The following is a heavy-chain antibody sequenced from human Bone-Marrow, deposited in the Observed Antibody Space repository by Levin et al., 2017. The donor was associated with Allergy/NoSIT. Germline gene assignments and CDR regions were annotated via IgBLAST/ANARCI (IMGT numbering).Heavy chain of an antibody. D-gene: IGHD3-22*01. CDR1: GGSISSGGYY. J-gene: IGHJ3*02. Sequence: SQTLSLTCTVSGGSISSGGYYWSWIRQHPGKGLEWIGYIYYSGSTYYNPSLKSRVTISVDTSKNQFSLKLSSVTAADTAVYYCARDGHNYYDSSVRDAFDIWGQGTMVTVSS. V-gene: IGHV4-31*03. CDR2: IYYSGST. CDR3: ARDGHNYYDSSVRDAFDI.